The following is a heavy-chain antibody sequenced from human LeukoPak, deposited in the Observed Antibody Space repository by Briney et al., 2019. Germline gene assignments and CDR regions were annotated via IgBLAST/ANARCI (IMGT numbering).Heavy chain of an antibody. CDR1: GGSISSYY. Sequence: SETLSLTCTVSGGSISSYYWSWIRQPPGKGREWIGYIYYSGSTNYNPSLKSRVTISVDTSKNQFSLKLSSVTAADTAVYYCARDSLDYGVSWFDPWGQGTLVTVSS. V-gene: IGHV4-59*01. CDR2: IYYSGST. CDR3: ARDSLDYGVSWFDP. D-gene: IGHD4-17*01. J-gene: IGHJ5*02.